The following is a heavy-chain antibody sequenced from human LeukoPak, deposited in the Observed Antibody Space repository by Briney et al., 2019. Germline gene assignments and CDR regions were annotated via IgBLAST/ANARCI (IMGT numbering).Heavy chain of an antibody. CDR2: ISSSSSYI. J-gene: IGHJ4*02. D-gene: IGHD2-15*01. CDR1: GFTFSSYS. V-gene: IGHV3-21*01. Sequence: MSGGSLRLSCAASGFTFSSYSMNWVRQAPGKGLEWVSSISSSSSYIYYADSVKGRFTISRDNAKSSLCLQMNSLRAEDTAVYYCAKLLGYCSGGSCGFDYWGQGTLVTVSS. CDR3: AKLLGYCSGGSCGFDY.